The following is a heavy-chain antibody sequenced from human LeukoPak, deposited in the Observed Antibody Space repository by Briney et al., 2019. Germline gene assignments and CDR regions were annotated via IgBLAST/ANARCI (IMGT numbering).Heavy chain of an antibody. CDR3: ARDAESYDYYYYYMDV. Sequence: SETLSLTCTVSGGSISSGSYYWSWLRQPAGKGLEWIGRIYTSGSTNYNPSLKSRVTISVDTSKNQFSLKLSSVTAADTAVYYCARDAESYDYYYYYMDVWGKGTTVTVSS. CDR2: IYTSGST. D-gene: IGHD1-26*01. J-gene: IGHJ6*03. CDR1: GGSISSGSYY. V-gene: IGHV4-61*02.